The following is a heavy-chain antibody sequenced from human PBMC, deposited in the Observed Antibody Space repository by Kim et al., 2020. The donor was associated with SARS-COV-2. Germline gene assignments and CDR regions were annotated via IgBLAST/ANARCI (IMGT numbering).Heavy chain of an antibody. Sequence: GGSLRLSCAASGFTFSSYAMSWVRQAPGKGLERVSGVSASGGHIYYADSVKGRFTLSRDNSKNTLYLQMNSLRAGDTAVYYCAQGCGYNYGYYYFDHWG. CDR2: VSASGGHI. CDR1: GFTFSSYA. J-gene: IGHJ4*01. D-gene: IGHD3-10*01. CDR3: AQGCGYNYGYYYFDH. V-gene: IGHV3-23*01.